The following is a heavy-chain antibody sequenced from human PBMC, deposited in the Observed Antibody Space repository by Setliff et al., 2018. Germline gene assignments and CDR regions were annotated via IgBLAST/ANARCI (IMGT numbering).Heavy chain of an antibody. V-gene: IGHV4-61*09. Sequence: SETLSLTCSVSGGSISSGSYYWTWIRQPAGKGLEWIGHIYTSGTTKYNPSLKSRVTISVDASKNQFSLKLTSVTAADTAVYYCARSNVGNYYDSGRYYYYYYMDVWGKGTTVTVSS. CDR2: IYTSGTT. J-gene: IGHJ6*03. CDR3: ARSNVGNYYDSGRYYYYYYMDV. CDR1: GGSISSGSYY. D-gene: IGHD3-10*01.